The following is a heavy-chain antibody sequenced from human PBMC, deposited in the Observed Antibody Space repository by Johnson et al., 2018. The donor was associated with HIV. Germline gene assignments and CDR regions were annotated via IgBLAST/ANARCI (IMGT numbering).Heavy chain of an antibody. CDR1: GFTFSSYA. CDR3: AREDTYYYDISGYPRDAFDI. CDR2: ISYDGSNK. Sequence: QVQLVESGGGLIQPGGSLRLSCAASGFTFSSYAMHWVRQAPGKGLEWVAVISYDGSNKYYADSVKGRFTISRDNAKNSLSLQRNSLRAEDTAVFYCAREDTYYYDISGYPRDAFDIWGQGTMVTVSS. D-gene: IGHD3-22*01. J-gene: IGHJ3*02. V-gene: IGHV3-30-3*01.